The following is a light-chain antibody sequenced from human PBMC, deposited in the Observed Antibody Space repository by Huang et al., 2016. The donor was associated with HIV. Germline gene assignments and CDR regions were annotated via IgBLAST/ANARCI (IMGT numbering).Light chain of an antibody. CDR2: IAS. J-gene: IGKJ1*01. CDR1: QGISNS. V-gene: IGKV1-NL1*01. Sequence: DIQMTQSPSSLSAYVGDRVTITCRASQGISNSLAWYQQKPGKAPNLLVYIASRLETGVPSRFSGSGSGTDYTLTISSLQPEDSATYYCQQYFSPLRTFGQGTKVEIK. CDR3: QQYFSPLRT.